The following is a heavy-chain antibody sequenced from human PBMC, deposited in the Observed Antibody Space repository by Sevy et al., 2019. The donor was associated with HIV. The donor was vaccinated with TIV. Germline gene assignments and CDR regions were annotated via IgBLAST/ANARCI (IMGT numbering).Heavy chain of an antibody. Sequence: GGSLRLSCAASGFTFSSYAMHWVRQAPGKGLEWVAVISYDGSNKYYADSVKGRFTISRDNSKNTLYLQMNSLRAEDTAVYYCASQRNMDVWGQGTTVTAS. CDR1: GFTFSSYA. J-gene: IGHJ6*02. V-gene: IGHV3-30-3*01. CDR3: ASQRNMDV. CDR2: ISYDGSNK. D-gene: IGHD6-25*01.